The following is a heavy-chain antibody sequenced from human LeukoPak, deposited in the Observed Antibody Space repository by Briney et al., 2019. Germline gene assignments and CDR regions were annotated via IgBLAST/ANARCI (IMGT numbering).Heavy chain of an antibody. CDR1: GFTFSSYG. CDR2: ISYDGRNK. CDR3: AKDQRPQLLWFGEFYFDY. D-gene: IGHD3-10*01. V-gene: IGHV3-30*18. Sequence: PGGSLRLSCAASGFTFSSYGMHWARQAPGKGLEWVAVISYDGRNKHYADSVKGRFTISRDNSKNTLYLQMNSLRAEDTAVYYCAKDQRPQLLWFGEFYFDYWGQGTLVTVSS. J-gene: IGHJ4*02.